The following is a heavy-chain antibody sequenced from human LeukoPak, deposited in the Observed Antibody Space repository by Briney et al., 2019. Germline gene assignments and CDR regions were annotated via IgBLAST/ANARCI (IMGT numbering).Heavy chain of an antibody. CDR3: ARDYDFWSGYYSPTRGYFGY. J-gene: IGHJ4*02. CDR2: IRYDGSNK. V-gene: IGHV3-30*02. CDR1: GFTFSGSG. Sequence: PGGSLRLSCAASGFTFSGSGMHWVRQAQGKGLEWVTFIRYDGSNKYYTDSVKGRFTISRDNSKNTLYLQMDSLRAEDTAVYYCARDYDFWSGYYSPTRGYFGYWGQGTLVTVSS. D-gene: IGHD3-3*01.